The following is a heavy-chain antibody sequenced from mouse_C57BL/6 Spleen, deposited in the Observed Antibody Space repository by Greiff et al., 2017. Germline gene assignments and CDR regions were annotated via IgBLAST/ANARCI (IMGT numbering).Heavy chain of an antibody. CDR3: ARPEAYDYDGGFAY. CDR1: GFTFSDYG. V-gene: IGHV5-17*01. CDR2: ISSGSSTI. J-gene: IGHJ3*01. D-gene: IGHD2-4*01. Sequence: EVKLMESGGGLVKPGGSLKLSCAASGFTFSDYGMHWVRQAPEKGLEWVAYISSGSSTIYYADTVKGRFTLARDNAKNTLFLQMTSLRSEDTDMYYCARPEAYDYDGGFAYWGQGTLVTVSA.